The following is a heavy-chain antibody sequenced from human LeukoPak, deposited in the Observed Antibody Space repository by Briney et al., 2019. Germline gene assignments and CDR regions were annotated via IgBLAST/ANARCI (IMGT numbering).Heavy chain of an antibody. CDR3: ARGLEDIVVVPAATWFDP. CDR1: GGTFSSYA. CDR2: IIPILGIA. V-gene: IGHV1-69*04. J-gene: IGHJ5*02. Sequence: SVKVSCKASGGTFSSYAISWVRQAPGQGLEWMGRIIPILGIANYAQKFQGSVTITADKSTSTAYMELSSLTSEDTAVYYCARGLEDIVVVPAATWFDPWGQGTLVTVSS. D-gene: IGHD2-2*01.